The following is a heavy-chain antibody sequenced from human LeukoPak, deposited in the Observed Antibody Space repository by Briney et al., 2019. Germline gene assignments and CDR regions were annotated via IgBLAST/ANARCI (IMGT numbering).Heavy chain of an antibody. CDR3: AKAGTQQWLLFVGVY. D-gene: IGHD6-19*01. V-gene: IGHV3-30-3*01. Sequence: PTGGSLRLSCVVSGFDFGTYALHWVRQPPGKGLEWVAVISYDGNNKDYADSVKGRFTVSRDNSKSTLYLQMNSLRAEDTAMYYCAKAGTQQWLLFVGVYWGQGALVTVSS. CDR1: GFDFGTYA. CDR2: ISYDGNNK. J-gene: IGHJ4*02.